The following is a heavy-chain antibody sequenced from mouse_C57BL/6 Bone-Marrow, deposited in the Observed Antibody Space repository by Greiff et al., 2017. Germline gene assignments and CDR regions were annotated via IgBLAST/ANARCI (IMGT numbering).Heavy chain of an antibody. D-gene: IGHD1-1*01. J-gene: IGHJ2*01. CDR3: ARFIGDY. Sequence: EVKLQESGPGLVKPSQSLSLTCSVTGYSITSGYYWNWLRQFPGNKLEWMGYISYDGSNNYNPSLKNRISITRDTSKNQFFLKLNSVTTEDTATYYCARFIGDYWGQGTTLTVPS. CDR1: GYSITSGYY. CDR2: ISYDGSN. V-gene: IGHV3-6*01.